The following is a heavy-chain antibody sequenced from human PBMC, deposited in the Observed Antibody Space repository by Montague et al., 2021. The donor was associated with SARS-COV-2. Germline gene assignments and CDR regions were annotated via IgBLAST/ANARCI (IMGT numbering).Heavy chain of an antibody. CDR3: ARGQVTVFAILIAFPAAGAIDV. CDR1: GGSISSPDYY. Sequence: SETLSLTCTVSGGSISSPDYYWGWIRQSPGKGLEWIGSISYGGRTYYNPSLRSRVSFSMDTSKNHFSLSLNSVTAADTATYYCARGQVTVFAILIAFPAAGAIDVWGQGTTVTVS. CDR2: ISYGGRT. J-gene: IGHJ3*01. D-gene: IGHD3-16*02. V-gene: IGHV4-39*02.